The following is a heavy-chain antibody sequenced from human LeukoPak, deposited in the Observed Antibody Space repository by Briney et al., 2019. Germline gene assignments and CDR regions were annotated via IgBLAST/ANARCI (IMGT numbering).Heavy chain of an antibody. CDR2: ISDIGSI. V-gene: IGHV4-59*08. CDR1: GGSISSYY. CDR3: AGHHPRNTVDF. Sequence: SKTLSLTCTVSGGSISSYYWSWIRQPPGKGLEWIAYISDIGSINYNPSLKSRVTISLDTSKNQLSLKLRSVTGADTAVYYCAGHHPRNTVDFWGQGTLVTVSS. D-gene: IGHD2-8*02. J-gene: IGHJ4*02.